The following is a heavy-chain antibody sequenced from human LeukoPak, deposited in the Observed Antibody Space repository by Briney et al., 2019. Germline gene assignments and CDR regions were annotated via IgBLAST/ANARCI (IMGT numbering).Heavy chain of an antibody. CDR2: INPNSGGT. D-gene: IGHD2-2*01. Sequence: ASVKVSCKASGYTFTGYYMHWVRQAPGQGLEWMGWINPNSGGTNYAQKFQGRVTMTRDTSISTAYMELSRLRSDDTAVYYCARDDDIVVVPAAMGVAFDIWGQGTMVTVSS. V-gene: IGHV1-2*02. CDR3: ARDDDIVVVPAAMGVAFDI. J-gene: IGHJ3*02. CDR1: GYTFTGYY.